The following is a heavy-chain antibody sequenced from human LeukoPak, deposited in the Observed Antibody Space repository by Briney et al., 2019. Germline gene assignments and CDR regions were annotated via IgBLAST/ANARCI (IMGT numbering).Heavy chain of an antibody. CDR2: ISSSSDYV. J-gene: IGHJ1*01. V-gene: IGHV3-21*01. D-gene: IGHD4-17*01. CDR3: ARDMTAVTTCYLEH. CDR1: GFTFSGYS. Sequence: PGETLTLSCAAYGFTFSGYSLNWVRQPPGKGLEWVSAISSSSDYVYYADPVKGVFIFSSANAKHSLSLQMNSLRAEDAAVYYCARDMTAVTTCYLEHWGQGTLVTVSS.